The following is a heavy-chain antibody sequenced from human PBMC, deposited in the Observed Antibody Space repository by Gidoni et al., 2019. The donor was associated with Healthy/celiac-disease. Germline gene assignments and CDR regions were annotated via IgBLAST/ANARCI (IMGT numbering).Heavy chain of an antibody. J-gene: IGHJ4*02. CDR3: AREMKWLRFGLGY. V-gene: IGHV1-46*01. D-gene: IGHD5-12*01. CDR1: GYTFTSYY. CDR2: IKPSGGST. Sequence: QVQLVQSGAEVTKPGASVKVSCTASGYTFTSYYMHWVRQAPGQGLEWMGIIKPSGGSTSYAQKFQGRVTMTRDTSTSTVYMELSSLRSEDTAVYYCAREMKWLRFGLGYWGQGTLVTVSS.